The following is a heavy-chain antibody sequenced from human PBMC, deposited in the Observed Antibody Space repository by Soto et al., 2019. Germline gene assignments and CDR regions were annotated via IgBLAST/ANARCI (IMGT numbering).Heavy chain of an antibody. J-gene: IGHJ4*02. V-gene: IGHV1-18*01. D-gene: IGHD5-12*01. CDR1: GYTFTSYG. CDR3: ARTIRSCYPPTPRLFDY. CDR2: ISAYNGNT. Sequence: QVQLVQSGAEVKKPGASVKVSCKASGYTFTSYGISWVRQAPGQGLEWMGWISAYNGNTNYAQKLQGRVTMTTDTSTSTAYMELRSLRSDDTAVYYCARTIRSCYPPTPRLFDYWGQGTLVTVSS.